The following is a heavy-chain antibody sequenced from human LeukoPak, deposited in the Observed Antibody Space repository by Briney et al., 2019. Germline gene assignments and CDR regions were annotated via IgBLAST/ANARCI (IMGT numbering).Heavy chain of an antibody. V-gene: IGHV4-61*02. CDR3: ARSEYSGYYANFDY. J-gene: IGHJ4*02. D-gene: IGHD3-22*01. CDR1: GGSISSGSYY. Sequence: SETLSLTCTVSGGSISSGSYYWSWIRQPAGKGLEWIGRIYTSGSTNYNPSLKSRVTISVDTSKNQFSLKLSSVTAADTAVYYCARSEYSGYYANFDYWGQGTLVTVSS. CDR2: IYTSGST.